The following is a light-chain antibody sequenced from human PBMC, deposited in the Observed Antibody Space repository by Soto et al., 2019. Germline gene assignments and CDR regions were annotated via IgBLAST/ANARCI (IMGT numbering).Light chain of an antibody. Sequence: QSALTQPASLSGSPGQSITISCTGTSSDIGAYDYVSWFQQHPGKAPKLMISEVNNRPSGVSNRFSGSKSGNTAYLTISGLQVEDEAEYFCFSYVGSRAVVFGGGTKLTVL. V-gene: IGLV2-14*01. CDR2: EVN. J-gene: IGLJ2*01. CDR3: FSYVGSRAVV. CDR1: SSDIGAYDY.